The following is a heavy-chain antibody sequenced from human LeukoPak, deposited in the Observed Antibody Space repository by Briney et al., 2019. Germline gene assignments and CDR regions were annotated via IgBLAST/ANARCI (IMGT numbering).Heavy chain of an antibody. CDR2: IIAMFGTT. Sequence: SVKVSCKASGGSLNNYGVSWLRQAPGQGLEWMGRIIAMFGTTIYAEKFQGRVTISADKSTDTAYVEVSRLSSDDTAVYYCATDLQSDFWTGYYWDFWGQGTLVTVSS. V-gene: IGHV1-69*06. J-gene: IGHJ4*02. D-gene: IGHD3/OR15-3a*01. CDR3: ATDLQSDFWTGYYWDF. CDR1: GGSLNNYG.